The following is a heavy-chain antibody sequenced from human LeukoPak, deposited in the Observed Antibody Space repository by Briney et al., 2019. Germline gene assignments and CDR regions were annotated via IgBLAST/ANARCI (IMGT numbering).Heavy chain of an antibody. CDR3: ASGDTYYYDSSGYYGADY. D-gene: IGHD3-22*01. Sequence: SVKVSCTASGGTFSSYAISWVRQAPGQGLEWMGGIIPIFGTANYAQKFQGRVTITADESMSTAYMELSSLRSEDTAVYYCASGDTYYYDSSGYYGADYWGQGTLVTVSS. CDR2: IIPIFGTA. V-gene: IGHV1-69*01. CDR1: GGTFSSYA. J-gene: IGHJ4*02.